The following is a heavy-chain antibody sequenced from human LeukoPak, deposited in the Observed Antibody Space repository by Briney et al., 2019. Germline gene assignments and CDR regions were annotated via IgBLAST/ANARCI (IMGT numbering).Heavy chain of an antibody. J-gene: IGHJ5*02. CDR1: GASTRSYY. D-gene: IGHD4-17*01. CDR2: MHYSGST. Sequence: PSETRSLTCTVSGASTRSYYWSWIRQPPGKGLEWIGYMHYSGSTNYNPSLKSRVTISLDTSKNQFSLKLSSVTAADTAVYYCARVLTTATSNWFDPWGEGTLVSPSS. V-gene: IGHV4-59*01. CDR3: ARVLTTATSNWFDP.